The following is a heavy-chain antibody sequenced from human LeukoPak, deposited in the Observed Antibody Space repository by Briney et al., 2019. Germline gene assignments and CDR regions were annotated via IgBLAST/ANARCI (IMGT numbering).Heavy chain of an antibody. CDR3: AKSSLGSGWYTAFDY. Sequence: PGGSLRLSCAASGFTFSSYVMHWVRQAPGKGLEWVAIISYDGSNEYYADSVKGRFTISRDNSKNTLYLQMNSLRAEDTAVYYCAKSSLGSGWYTAFDYWGQGTLVTVSS. V-gene: IGHV3-30*04. D-gene: IGHD6-19*01. J-gene: IGHJ4*02. CDR2: ISYDGSNE. CDR1: GFTFSSYV.